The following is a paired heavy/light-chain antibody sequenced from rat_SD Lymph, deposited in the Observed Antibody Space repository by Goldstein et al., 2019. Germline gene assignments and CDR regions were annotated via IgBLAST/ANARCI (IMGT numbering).Heavy chain of an antibody. Sequence: QVRLKESGPRLVQPSQTLSVTCTVSGFSVTSYHVSWVRQPPGKGLEWVGAIWKGGSTDYNSALKSRLSISRDTSKNQVFLKMNSLQTDDTGTYYCAKHGRYYDGTYVWVMDAWGQGASVTVSS. CDR2: IWKGGST. J-gene: IGHJ4*01. CDR3: AKHGRYYDGTYVWVMDA. V-gene: IGHV2-61*01. D-gene: IGHD1-12*02. CDR1: GFSVTSYH.
Light chain of an antibody. CDR1: ESVSTL. J-gene: IGKJ4*01. Sequence: DTVLTQSPALAVSPGERVTISCRASESVSTLMHWYQQKPGQQPTLLIYLASNLESGVPARFSGSGSGTDFTLTIDPVEADDTATYYCQQSWNDPFTFGSGTKLEIK. CDR2: LAS. V-gene: IGKV3S9*01. CDR3: QQSWNDPFT.